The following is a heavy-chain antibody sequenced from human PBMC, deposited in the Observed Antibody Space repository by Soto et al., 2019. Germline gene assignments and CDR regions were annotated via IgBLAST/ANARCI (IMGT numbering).Heavy chain of an antibody. CDR1: GFTFSSYG. Sequence: QVQLVESGGGVVQPGRSLRLSCAASGFTFSSYGMHWVRQAPGKGLEWVAVISYDGSNKYYADSVKGRFTISRDNSKNTLYLQLICLRAEDTAVYYCAQDPVLRQGYFDYWGQGTLVTVSS. V-gene: IGHV3-30*18. CDR2: ISYDGSNK. J-gene: IGHJ4*02. CDR3: AQDPVLRQGYFDY.